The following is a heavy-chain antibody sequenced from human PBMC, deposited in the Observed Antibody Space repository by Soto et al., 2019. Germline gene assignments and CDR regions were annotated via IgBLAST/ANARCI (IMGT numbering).Heavy chain of an antibody. Sequence: EVHLVESGGGLVQPGGSLRLSCAASGFTFTDYWMTWVRQAPGKWLEGVANMNPDGSEQYYLDSVKGRFTISRGNAKNSLYLQMNSRRGEDTAVYYCTRDLNHDSGPWGQGTQVIVSS. J-gene: IGHJ5*02. CDR1: GFTFTDYW. CDR3: TRDLNHDSGP. V-gene: IGHV3-7*04. D-gene: IGHD1-26*01. CDR2: MNPDGSEQ.